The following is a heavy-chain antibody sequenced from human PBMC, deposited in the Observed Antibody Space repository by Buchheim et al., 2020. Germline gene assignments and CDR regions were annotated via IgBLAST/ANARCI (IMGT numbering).Heavy chain of an antibody. J-gene: IGHJ6*02. CDR3: ARDPYYDILTGCGSYYGMDV. V-gene: IGHV4-31*03. D-gene: IGHD3-9*01. Sequence: QVQLQESGPGLVKPSQTLSLTCTVSGGSISSGGYYWSWIRQHPGKGLEWNGYLYYSGSTYYNPSLKSRVTISVDTTKNQFSLKLSAVAAADTAVYYCARDPYYDILTGCGSYYGMDVWGQGTT. CDR1: GGSISSGGYY. CDR2: LYYSGST.